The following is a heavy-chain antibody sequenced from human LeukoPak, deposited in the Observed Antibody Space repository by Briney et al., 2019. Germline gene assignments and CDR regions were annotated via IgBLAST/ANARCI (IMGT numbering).Heavy chain of an antibody. Sequence: GGSLRLSCAASGFTFSSYGMHWVRQAPGKGLEWVAVISYDGSNKYYADSVKGRFTISRDNSKNTLYLQMNSLRAEDTAVYYCAKGHSSGQPIDYWGQGTLVTVSS. CDR1: GFTFSSYG. CDR3: AKGHSSGQPIDY. J-gene: IGHJ4*02. D-gene: IGHD3-22*01. V-gene: IGHV3-30*18. CDR2: ISYDGSNK.